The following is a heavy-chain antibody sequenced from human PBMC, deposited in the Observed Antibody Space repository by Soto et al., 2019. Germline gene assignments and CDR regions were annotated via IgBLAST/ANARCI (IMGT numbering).Heavy chain of an antibody. D-gene: IGHD1-1*01. CDR3: ARHGLERHIDY. CDR1: GYTFTSYY. V-gene: IGHV5-51*01. CDR2: IYPGDSDT. Sequence: KVSCKASGYTFTSYYMHWVRQAPGQGLEWMGIIYPGDSDTRYSPSFQGQVTISADKSISTAYLQWSSLKASDTAMYYCARHGLERHIDYWGQGTLVTVSS. J-gene: IGHJ4*02.